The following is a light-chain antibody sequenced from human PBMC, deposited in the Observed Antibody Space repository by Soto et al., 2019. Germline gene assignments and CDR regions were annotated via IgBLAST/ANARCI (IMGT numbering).Light chain of an antibody. CDR2: GAS. J-gene: IGKJ4*01. V-gene: IGKV3-20*01. CDR1: QSVSSSY. CDR3: QQYGSSPRLT. Sequence: EIVLTQSPGTLSLSPGERATLSCRASQSVSSSYLARYQQKPGQAPRLLIYGASSRATGIPDRFSGSGSGTDFTLTISRLEPEDFAVYYCQQYGSSPRLTFGGGT.